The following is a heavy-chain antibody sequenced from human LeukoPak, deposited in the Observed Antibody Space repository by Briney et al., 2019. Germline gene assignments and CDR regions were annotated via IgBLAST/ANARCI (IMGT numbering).Heavy chain of an antibody. J-gene: IGHJ6*02. V-gene: IGHV3-21*01. CDR3: ARSYGGGAYGMDV. D-gene: IGHD5-18*01. Sequence: GGSLRLSCAASGFTFSSYSMNWVRQAPGKGLEWVSSISSSSSYIYYADSVKGRFTISRDNAKNSLYLQMNRRRAEATAVYYCARSYGGGAYGMDVWGQGTTVTVSS. CDR1: GFTFSSYS. CDR2: ISSSSSYI.